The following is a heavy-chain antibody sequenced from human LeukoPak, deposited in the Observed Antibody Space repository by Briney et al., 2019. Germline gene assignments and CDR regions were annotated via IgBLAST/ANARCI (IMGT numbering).Heavy chain of an antibody. CDR3: AVGDGYLTYYFDY. Sequence: SVKVSCKASGCTFSSYAISRVRQAPGQGLEWMGGIIPIFGTANYAQKSQGRVTITADESTSTAYMELSSLRSEDTAVYSCAVGDGYLTYYFDYWGQGTLVTVSS. D-gene: IGHD5-24*01. CDR1: GCTFSSYA. J-gene: IGHJ4*02. V-gene: IGHV1-69*13. CDR2: IIPIFGTA.